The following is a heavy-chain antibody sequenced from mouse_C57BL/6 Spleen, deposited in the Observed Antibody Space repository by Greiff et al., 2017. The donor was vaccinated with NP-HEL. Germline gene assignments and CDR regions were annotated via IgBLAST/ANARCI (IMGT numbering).Heavy chain of an antibody. Sequence: EVQLVESGGGLVKPGGSLKLSCAASGFTFSSYAMSWVRQTPEKRLEWVATISDGGSYTYYPDNVKGRFTISRDNAKNNLYLQMSHLKSEDTAMYYCARDRWCDYWGQGTTLTVSS. J-gene: IGHJ2*01. CDR2: ISDGGSYT. D-gene: IGHD1-1*02. CDR1: GFTFSSYA. CDR3: ARDRWCDY. V-gene: IGHV5-4*01.